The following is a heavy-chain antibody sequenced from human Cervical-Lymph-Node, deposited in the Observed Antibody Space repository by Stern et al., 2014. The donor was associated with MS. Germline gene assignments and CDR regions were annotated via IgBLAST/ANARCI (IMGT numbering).Heavy chain of an antibody. J-gene: IGHJ5*02. CDR3: ARGSGDNWFGP. CDR1: GG. CDR2: VIPFVGTS. V-gene: IGHV1-69*06. Sequence: QLVQSGAEVKKPGSSVTVSCKSSGGISWVRQAPGQGLEWMGGVIPFVGTSNYAQKFQGRVTITADTSTNTTYLHLSRLTSADTAVYYCARGSGDNWFGPWGQGTLVTVSS. D-gene: IGHD3-10*01.